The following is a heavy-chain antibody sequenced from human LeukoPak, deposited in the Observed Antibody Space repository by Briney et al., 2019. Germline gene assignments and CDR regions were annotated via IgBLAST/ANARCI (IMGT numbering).Heavy chain of an antibody. CDR3: AGGISVAYSFDY. V-gene: IGHV3-74*01. J-gene: IGHJ4*02. Sequence: GGSLRLSCAASGFTFSIYWMDWVRQAPGKGLVWVSRINSDGSSTNYADSVKGRFTISRDNAQNTLYLQMNSLRAEDTAVYYCAGGISVAYSFDYWGQGALVTVSS. CDR2: INSDGSST. CDR1: GFTFSIYW. D-gene: IGHD6-19*01.